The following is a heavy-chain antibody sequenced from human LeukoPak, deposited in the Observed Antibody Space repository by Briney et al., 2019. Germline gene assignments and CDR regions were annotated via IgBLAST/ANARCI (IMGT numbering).Heavy chain of an antibody. CDR1: GGSLRGYY. CDR2: INHSGDT. J-gene: IGHJ3*02. D-gene: IGHD2-2*01. Sequence: SGTLSLTCAVYGGSLRGYYWTWIRQPPGKGLEWIGDINHSGDTNQNPSLKSRVAISLDTSKNQFSLRVTSVTAADTAVYYCARPKYCSSTSCSDAFDIWGQGTMVTVSS. V-gene: IGHV4-34*01. CDR3: ARPKYCSSTSCSDAFDI.